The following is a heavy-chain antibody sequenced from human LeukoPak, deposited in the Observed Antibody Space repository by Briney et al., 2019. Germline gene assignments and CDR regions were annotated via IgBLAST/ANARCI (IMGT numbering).Heavy chain of an antibody. Sequence: GASVKVSCKASGYTFTGYYMHWVRQAPGQGLEWMGWINPNSGGTNYAQKFQGRVTMTRDTSISKAYMELSSLRSDDTAVYYCARGDYVWGSYLPTYYLDYWGQGTLVTVSS. CDR3: ARGDYVWGSYLPTYYLDY. CDR1: GYTFTGYY. CDR2: INPNSGGT. V-gene: IGHV1-2*02. J-gene: IGHJ4*02. D-gene: IGHD3-16*02.